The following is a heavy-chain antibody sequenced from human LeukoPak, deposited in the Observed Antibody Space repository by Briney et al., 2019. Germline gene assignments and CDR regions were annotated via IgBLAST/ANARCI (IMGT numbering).Heavy chain of an antibody. D-gene: IGHD3-10*01. CDR2: IKQDGSEK. CDR1: RFTFSSYW. V-gene: IGHV3-7*03. CDR3: ARAYYYGSGSYAFDI. J-gene: IGHJ3*02. Sequence: GGSLRLSCAASRFTFSSYWMSRVRQAPGKGLEWVANIKQDGSEKYYVDSVRGRFTISRDNAKNSLYLQMNSLRAEDTAVYYCARAYYYGSGSYAFDIWGQGTMVTVSS.